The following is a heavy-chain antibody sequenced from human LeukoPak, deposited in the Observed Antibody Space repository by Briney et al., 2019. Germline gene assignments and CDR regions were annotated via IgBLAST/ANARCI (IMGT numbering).Heavy chain of an antibody. CDR1: GYTFTGYY. D-gene: IGHD3-10*01. Sequence: GASVKVSCKASGYTFTGYYMHWVRQAPGQGLEWMGWINPNSGGTNYAQKFQGRATITADESTSTAYMELSSLRPEDTAVYYCASQERFGEFYWFDPWGQGTLVTVSS. CDR3: ASQERFGEFYWFDP. CDR2: INPNSGGT. V-gene: IGHV1-2*02. J-gene: IGHJ5*02.